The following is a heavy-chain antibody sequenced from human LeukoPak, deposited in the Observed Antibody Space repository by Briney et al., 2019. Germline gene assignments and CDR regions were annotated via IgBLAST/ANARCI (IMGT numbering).Heavy chain of an antibody. CDR3: TTSSSWYFFEY. V-gene: IGHV1-2*02. Sequence: ASVKVSCKASGSTFAGYYMHWVRQAPGQGLEWMGWINPNSGATNYAQKFQGRVTMTKDTSINAASMDLSNLRFDDTAIYYCTTSSSWYFFEYWGQGTLVTVAS. J-gene: IGHJ4*02. CDR2: INPNSGAT. D-gene: IGHD6-13*01. CDR1: GSTFAGYY.